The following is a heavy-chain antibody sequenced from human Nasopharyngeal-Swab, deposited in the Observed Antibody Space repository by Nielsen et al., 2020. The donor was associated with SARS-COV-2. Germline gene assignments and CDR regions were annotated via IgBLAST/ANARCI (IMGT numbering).Heavy chain of an antibody. D-gene: IGHD3-9*01. CDR1: GYVFSAYW. V-gene: IGHV5-51*01. CDR3: ARHDYDILTGYSY. Sequence: KVSCKGSGYVFSAYWIGWVRQMPGRGLDWMGVIYPGDSDARYSPSFQGQVTFSADKSIDTAYLHLRSLKASDTAIYYCARHDYDILTGYSYWGQGTPVTVSS. CDR2: IYPGDSDA. J-gene: IGHJ4*01.